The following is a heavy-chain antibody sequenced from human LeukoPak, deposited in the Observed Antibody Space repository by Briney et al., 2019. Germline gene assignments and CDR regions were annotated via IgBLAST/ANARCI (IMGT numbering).Heavy chain of an antibody. CDR1: GGTFSNYG. CDR3: ARDCQGREQRELDY. J-gene: IGHJ4*02. V-gene: IGHV1-69*05. Sequence: GSSVKVSCKASGGTFSNYGISWVRQAPGQGLEWMRGIIPIFGTANYAQKFQGRVTITTDEFTSTAYMELSSLRSEDTAVYYCARDCQGREQRELDYWGKVTLVTVSS. CDR2: IIPIFGTA. D-gene: IGHD1-1*01.